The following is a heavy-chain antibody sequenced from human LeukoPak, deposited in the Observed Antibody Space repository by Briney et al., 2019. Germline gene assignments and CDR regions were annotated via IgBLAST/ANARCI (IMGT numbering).Heavy chain of an antibody. D-gene: IGHD3-10*01. CDR1: GGSISSGGYY. CDR2: IHHSGST. J-gene: IGHJ4*02. CDR3: ARGELFHDY. Sequence: SQTLSLTCTVSGGSISSGGYYWNWIRQPPGKGLEWIGYIHHSGSTFYNLSLKSRVTISVDRSKNQFSLELTSVTAADTAVYYCARGELFHDYWGQGTLVTVSS. V-gene: IGHV4-30-4*01.